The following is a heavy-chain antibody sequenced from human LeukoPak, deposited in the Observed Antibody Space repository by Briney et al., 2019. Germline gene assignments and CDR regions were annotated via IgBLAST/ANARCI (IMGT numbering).Heavy chain of an antibody. J-gene: IGHJ4*02. D-gene: IGHD6-13*01. CDR3: ARDGQQLGF. CDR2: IKQDGSEK. CDR1: GFTSSSYW. V-gene: IGHV3-7*04. Sequence: GGSLRLSCVASGFTSSSYWMSWVRQAPGKGLEWVANIKQDGSEKYYVDSVKGRFTISRDNAKNSLYLQMNSLRVEDTAVYYCARDGQQLGFWGQGTLVIVSS.